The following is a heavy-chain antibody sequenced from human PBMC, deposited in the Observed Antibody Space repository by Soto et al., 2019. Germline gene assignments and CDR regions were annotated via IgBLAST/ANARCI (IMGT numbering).Heavy chain of an antibody. CDR3: ARDAYTSAPYI. CDR1: GFTFTGHY. J-gene: IGHJ4*02. D-gene: IGHD3-16*01. V-gene: IGHV1-2*02. CDR2: INPNSGDT. Sequence: VQVVQSGAEVKKPGASVRVSCKTSGFTFTGHYIHWVRQAPGQGLEWMGWINPNSGDTDYPQKFQGRVTMTRDTSINTAHLELSGLRSDDTATYYCARDAYTSAPYIWGQGTLVLVSS.